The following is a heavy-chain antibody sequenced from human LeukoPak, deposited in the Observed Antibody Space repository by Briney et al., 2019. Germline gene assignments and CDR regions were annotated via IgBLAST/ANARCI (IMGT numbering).Heavy chain of an antibody. Sequence: GASVKVSCKASGYTFTSYGISWVRQAPGQGLEWMGWISAYNGNTNYAQKLQGSVTMTTDTSTSTAYMELRSLRSDDTAVYYCARAGYSSGWYLSDYWGQGTLVTVSS. CDR3: ARAGYSSGWYLSDY. CDR1: GYTFTSYG. J-gene: IGHJ4*02. V-gene: IGHV1-18*01. CDR2: ISAYNGNT. D-gene: IGHD6-19*01.